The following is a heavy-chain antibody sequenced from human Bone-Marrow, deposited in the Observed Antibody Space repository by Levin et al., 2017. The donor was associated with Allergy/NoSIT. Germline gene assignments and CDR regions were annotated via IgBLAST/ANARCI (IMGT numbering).Heavy chain of an antibody. CDR3: ARARVDFYGETRKATDLDY. CDR2: IYDSGST. V-gene: IGHV4-59*01. CDR1: GGSISNFY. Sequence: GSLRLSCTVSGGSISNFYWTWIRQPPEKGLEWIGYIYDSGSTNYNPSLKSRVTISVDSSKNQFSLKLNSVTAADTAVYYCARARVDFYGETRKATDLDYWGQGTLVTVSS. D-gene: IGHD4-17*01. J-gene: IGHJ4*02.